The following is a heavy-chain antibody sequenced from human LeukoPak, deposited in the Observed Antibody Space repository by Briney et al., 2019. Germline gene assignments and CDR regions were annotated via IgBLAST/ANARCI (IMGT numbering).Heavy chain of an antibody. Sequence: GGSLRLSCAASGFTFSSYAMHWVRQAPGKGLEWVAVISYDGSNKYYADSVKGRFTISRDNSKNTLYLQMNSLTAEDTAVYYCAREGRYSGWYQNWYFDLWGRGTLVTVSS. J-gene: IGHJ2*01. CDR1: GFTFSSYA. CDR3: AREGRYSGWYQNWYFDL. V-gene: IGHV3-30-3*01. D-gene: IGHD6-19*01. CDR2: ISYDGSNK.